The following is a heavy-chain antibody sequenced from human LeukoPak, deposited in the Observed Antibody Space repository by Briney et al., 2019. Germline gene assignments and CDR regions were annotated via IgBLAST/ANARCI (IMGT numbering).Heavy chain of an antibody. CDR1: GYTFTSYD. Sequence: AASVKVSRKASGYTFTSYDINWVRQATGQGLEWMGWMNPNSGNTGYAQKFQGRVTMTRNTSISTAYMELSSLRSEDTAVYYCARGRYYDFWSGYSYNWFDPWGQGTLVTVSS. CDR2: MNPNSGNT. CDR3: ARGRYYDFWSGYSYNWFDP. D-gene: IGHD3-3*01. V-gene: IGHV1-8*01. J-gene: IGHJ5*02.